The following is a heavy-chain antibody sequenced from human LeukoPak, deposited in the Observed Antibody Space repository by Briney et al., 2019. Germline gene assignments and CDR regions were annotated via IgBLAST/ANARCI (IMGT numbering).Heavy chain of an antibody. CDR3: AKAGYYYDSSGYYDY. CDR2: ISSSSSYT. Sequence: KPGGSLRLSCAASGFTFSDYYMSWIRQAPGKGLEWVSYISSSSSYTNYADSVKGRFTISRDNSKNTLYLQMNSLRAEDTAVYYCAKAGYYYDSSGYYDYWGQGTLVTVSS. CDR1: GFTFSDYY. V-gene: IGHV3-11*05. J-gene: IGHJ4*02. D-gene: IGHD3-22*01.